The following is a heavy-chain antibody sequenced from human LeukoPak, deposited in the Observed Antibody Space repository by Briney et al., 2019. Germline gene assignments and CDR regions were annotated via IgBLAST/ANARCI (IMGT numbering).Heavy chain of an antibody. CDR3: TTFRDYYDSSGYYHQSDY. V-gene: IGHV3-15*07. J-gene: IGHJ4*02. Sequence: PGGSLRLSCAASGFTFSNAWMNWVRQAPGKGLEWVGRTKSKTDGGTTDYAAPVKGRFTISRDDSKNTLYLQMNSLKTEDTAVYYCTTFRDYYDSSGYYHQSDYWGQGTLVTVSS. CDR1: GFTFSNAW. CDR2: TKSKTDGGTT. D-gene: IGHD3-22*01.